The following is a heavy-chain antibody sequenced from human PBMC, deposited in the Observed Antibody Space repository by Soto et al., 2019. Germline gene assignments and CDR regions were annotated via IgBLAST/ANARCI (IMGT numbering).Heavy chain of an antibody. V-gene: IGHV3-7*05. D-gene: IGHD3-22*01. CDR2: IKQDGSEK. Sequence: GGSLRLSCAASGFTFSSYWMSWVRQAPGKGLEWVANIKQDGSEKYYVDSVKGRFTISRDNAKNSLYLQMNSLRAEDTAVYYCARDGDSSGYWNWFDPWGQGTLVTVSS. CDR3: ARDGDSSGYWNWFDP. CDR1: GFTFSSYW. J-gene: IGHJ5*02.